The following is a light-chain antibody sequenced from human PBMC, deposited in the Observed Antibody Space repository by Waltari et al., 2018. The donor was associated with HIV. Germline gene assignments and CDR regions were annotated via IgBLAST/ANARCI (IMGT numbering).Light chain of an antibody. V-gene: IGLV4-60*03. Sequence: QPVVTQSSSASASLGSSAELTCTLSRGHSSYIIAWHQQQPGKAPRYLMKVEGSGTYNKGSGVPDRFSGSSSGADRYLTISNVQSDDEADYYCETWDSNIRVFGGGTKLTVL. CDR2: VEGSGTY. J-gene: IGLJ3*02. CDR3: ETWDSNIRV. CDR1: RGHSSYI.